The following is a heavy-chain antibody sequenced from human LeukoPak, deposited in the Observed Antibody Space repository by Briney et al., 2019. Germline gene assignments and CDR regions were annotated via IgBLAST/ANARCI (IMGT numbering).Heavy chain of an antibody. Sequence: SETLSLTCAVYGGSFSGYYWSWIRQPPGKGLEWIGEINRSGSTNYNPPLRSRVTISVDTSKNQFSLKLSSVTAADTAVYYCARGIRGGYGATGNAFDIWGQGTMVTVSS. CDR2: INRSGST. CDR3: ARGIRGGYGATGNAFDI. J-gene: IGHJ3*02. D-gene: IGHD4-17*01. CDR1: GGSFSGYY. V-gene: IGHV4-34*01.